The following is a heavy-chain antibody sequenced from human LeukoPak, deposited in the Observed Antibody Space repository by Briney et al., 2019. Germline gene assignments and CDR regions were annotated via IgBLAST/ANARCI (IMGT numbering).Heavy chain of an antibody. Sequence: GGSLRLSSAASGFTFSSYAMSWVRQAPGKGLEWVSAISGSGGSTYYADSVKGRFTISRDNSKNTLYLQMNSLRAEDTAVYYCAKPRRFLEWLPNGNFDYWGQGTLVTVSS. CDR3: AKPRRFLEWLPNGNFDY. D-gene: IGHD3-3*01. CDR1: GFTFSSYA. CDR2: ISGSGGST. V-gene: IGHV3-23*01. J-gene: IGHJ4*02.